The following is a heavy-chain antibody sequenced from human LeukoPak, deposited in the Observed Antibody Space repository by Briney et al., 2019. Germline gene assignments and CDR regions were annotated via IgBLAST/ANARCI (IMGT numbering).Heavy chain of an antibody. CDR3: ARDPGYWAVAGSSDIDY. V-gene: IGHV3-33*01. J-gene: IGHJ4*02. CDR2: IWYDGSNK. Sequence: SGRSLRLSCAASGFTFISYGMHWVRQAPGKGLEWVAVIWYDGSNKYYADSVKGRFTISRDNSKNTLYLQMNSLRAEDTAVYYCARDPGYWAVAGSSDIDYWGQGTLVTVSS. D-gene: IGHD6-19*01. CDR1: GFTFISYG.